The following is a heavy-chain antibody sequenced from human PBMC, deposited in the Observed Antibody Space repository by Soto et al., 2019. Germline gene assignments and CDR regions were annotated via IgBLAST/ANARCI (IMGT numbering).Heavy chain of an antibody. J-gene: IGHJ1*01. Sequence: GGSLRLSCAASGFTFSSYAMSWVRQATGKGLEWVSAISGSGGSTYYADSVKGRFTISRDNSKNTLYLQMNSLRAEDTAVYYCAKTWSIVPAAIEYFQHWGQGTLVTVSS. CDR3: AKTWSIVPAAIEYFQH. D-gene: IGHD2-2*01. CDR2: ISGSGGST. V-gene: IGHV3-23*01. CDR1: GFTFSSYA.